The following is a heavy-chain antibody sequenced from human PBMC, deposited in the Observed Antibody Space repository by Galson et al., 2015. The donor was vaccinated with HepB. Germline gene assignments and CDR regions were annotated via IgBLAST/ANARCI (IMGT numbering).Heavy chain of an antibody. CDR3: AKVVGSSWARGGMDV. D-gene: IGHD6-13*01. CDR2: ISGSGGTT. CDR1: GFTFNNYA. Sequence: SLRLSCAASGFTFNNYAMNWVRQAPGKGLEWVSAISGSGGTTYYADCVKGRFTISRDNSKNTLYLQMNSLRAEDTAVYYCAKVVGSSWARGGMDVWGQGTTVTVSS. J-gene: IGHJ6*02. V-gene: IGHV3-23*01.